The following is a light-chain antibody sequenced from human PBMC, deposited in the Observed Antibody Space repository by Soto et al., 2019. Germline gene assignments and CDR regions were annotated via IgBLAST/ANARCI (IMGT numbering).Light chain of an antibody. CDR1: NNDIGFYKY. Sequence: QSALTQPASVSGSPGQSITISCTGSNNDIGFYKYVSWYQQHPGKAPKLMIYEVNNRPSGVSNRFSGSKSGNTASLTISGLQAEDEADYYCSSFTITTTLYVFGTGTKVTVL. CDR2: EVN. V-gene: IGLV2-14*01. J-gene: IGLJ1*01. CDR3: SSFTITTTLYV.